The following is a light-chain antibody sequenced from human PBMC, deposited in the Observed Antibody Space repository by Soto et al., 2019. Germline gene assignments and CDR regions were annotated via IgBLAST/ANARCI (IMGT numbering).Light chain of an antibody. CDR3: QQSFT. J-gene: IGKJ3*01. CDR2: KAS. CDR1: QSISSW. Sequence: DIQMTQSTSTLSASVGDRATITCRASQSISSWLAWYQQKPGKAPKLSIYKASTLESGVPSRLSGSGSGTEFTLTISSLQPDDFATYYFQQSFTFGPGTKVDIK. V-gene: IGKV1-5*03.